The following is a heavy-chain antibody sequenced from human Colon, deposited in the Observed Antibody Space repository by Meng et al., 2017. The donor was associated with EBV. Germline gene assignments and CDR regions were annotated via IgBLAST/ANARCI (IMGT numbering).Heavy chain of an antibody. CDR3: ARVPTTGYKDH. CDR2: VSHPGSA. V-gene: IGHV4-34*01. D-gene: IGHD3-9*01. Sequence: QGPLQQLGDGLLKPSATLSLTCTVNGGSFSGYVWSWVRQPPGKGMEWIGEVSHPGSANYNPSLKSRVTISVDASEKQFSLRLTSVTAADSAVYYCARVPTTGYKDHWGQGTLVTVSS. J-gene: IGHJ4*02. CDR1: GGSFSGYV.